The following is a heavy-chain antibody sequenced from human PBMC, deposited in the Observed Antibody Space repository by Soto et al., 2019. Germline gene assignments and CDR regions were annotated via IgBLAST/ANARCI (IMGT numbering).Heavy chain of an antibody. J-gene: IGHJ4*02. V-gene: IGHV4-31*03. Sequence: TSETLSLTCTVSGGSISSGGYYWSWIRQHPGKGLEWIGYIYYSGSTYYNPSLKSRVTISVDTSKNQFSLKLSSVTAADKAVYYCASLNSGYDYWGQGTLVTVPS. CDR3: ASLNSGYDY. CDR2: IYYSGST. CDR1: GGSISSGGYY. D-gene: IGHD3-10*01.